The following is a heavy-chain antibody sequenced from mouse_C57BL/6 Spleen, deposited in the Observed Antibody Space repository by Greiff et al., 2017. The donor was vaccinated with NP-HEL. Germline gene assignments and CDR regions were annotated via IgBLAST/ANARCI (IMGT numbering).Heavy chain of an antibody. Sequence: QVQLQQSGAELVKPGASVKMSCKASGYTFTSYWITWVKQRPGQGLEWIGDIYPGSGSTNYNEKFKSKATLTVDTSSSTAYMQLSSLTSEDSAVYYCARRYGSSHWYFDVWGTGTTVTVSS. CDR2: IYPGSGST. V-gene: IGHV1-55*01. J-gene: IGHJ1*03. CDR1: GYTFTSYW. CDR3: ARRYGSSHWYFDV. D-gene: IGHD1-1*01.